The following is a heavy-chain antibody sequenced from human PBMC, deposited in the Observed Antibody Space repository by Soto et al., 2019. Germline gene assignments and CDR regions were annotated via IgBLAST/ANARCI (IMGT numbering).Heavy chain of an antibody. CDR2: ISSSSSTI. V-gene: IGHV3-48*01. Sequence: GGSLRLSCAASGFTFSSYSMNWVRQAPGKGLEWVSYISSSSSTIYYADSVKGRFTISRDNAKNSLYLQMNSLRAEDTAVYYCARVSSGDDWFQHFDYWGQGTLVNVSS. J-gene: IGHJ4*02. CDR3: ARVSSGDDWFQHFDY. D-gene: IGHD3-9*01. CDR1: GFTFSSYS.